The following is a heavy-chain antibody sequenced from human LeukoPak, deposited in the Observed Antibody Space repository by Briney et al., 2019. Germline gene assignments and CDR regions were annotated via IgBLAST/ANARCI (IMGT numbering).Heavy chain of an antibody. CDR3: AREPSMVRGVIISSPDFYNWFDP. D-gene: IGHD3-10*01. V-gene: IGHV6-1*01. CDR2: TYYRSKWYN. Sequence: SQTLSLTCAISGDSVSSNSAAWNWIRQSPSRGLEWLGRTYYRSKWYNDYAVSVKSRMTINPDTSKNQFSLQLNSVTPEDTAVYYCAREPSMVRGVIISSPDFYNWFDPWGQGTLVTVSS. J-gene: IGHJ5*02. CDR1: GDSVSSNSAA.